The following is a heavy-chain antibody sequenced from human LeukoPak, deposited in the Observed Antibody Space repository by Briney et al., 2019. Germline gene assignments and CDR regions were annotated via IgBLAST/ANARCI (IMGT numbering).Heavy chain of an antibody. V-gene: IGHV3-23*01. J-gene: IGHJ4*02. CDR1: GISLGNYG. D-gene: IGHD3-22*01. CDR3: AKRGVVIRVILVGFHKEAYYFDS. CDR2: ISGSGGTT. Sequence: GGSLRLSCAVSGISLGNYGMSWVRQAPGERREWGAGISGSGGTTKSAASVKGRFTIYRDSPKTTLYLQMNRLRAEDTAVYFCAKRGVVIRVILVGFHKEAYYFDSWGQGALVTVSS.